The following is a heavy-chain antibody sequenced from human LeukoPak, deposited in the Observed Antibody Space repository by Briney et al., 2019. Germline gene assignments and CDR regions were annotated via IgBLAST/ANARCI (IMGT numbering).Heavy chain of an antibody. CDR3: ASLSPQAGSGPFGY. Sequence: SVKVSCKASGGTFSSYAISWVRQAPGQGLEWMGRIIPILGIANYAQKFQGRVTITADKSTSTAYMELSSLRSEDTAVYYCASLSPQAGSGPFGYWGQGTLVTVSS. D-gene: IGHD1-14*01. CDR1: GGTFSSYA. V-gene: IGHV1-69*04. J-gene: IGHJ4*02. CDR2: IIPILGIA.